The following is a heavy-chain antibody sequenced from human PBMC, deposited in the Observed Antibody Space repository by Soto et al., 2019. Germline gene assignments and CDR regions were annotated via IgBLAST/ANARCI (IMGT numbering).Heavy chain of an antibody. CDR1: GYTFTGYY. J-gene: IGHJ2*01. V-gene: IGHV1-2*04. Sequence: ASVKVSCKASGYTFTGYYMHWVRQAPGQGLEGMGWINPNSGCTNYAQKFQGWVTMTRDTSISTAYMELSRLRSDDTSVYYCARGTVALYWYFYLWGRGPLVTVSS. D-gene: IGHD1-1*01. CDR2: INPNSGCT. CDR3: ARGTVALYWYFYL.